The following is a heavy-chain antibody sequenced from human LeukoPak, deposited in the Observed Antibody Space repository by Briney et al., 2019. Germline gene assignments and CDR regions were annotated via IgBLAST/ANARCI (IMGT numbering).Heavy chain of an antibody. CDR2: ISGSGGST. CDR1: GFSFTYNA. J-gene: IGHJ6*03. CDR3: ARGPSITIFGVVIIGAYDYYMDV. V-gene: IGHV3-23*01. Sequence: GGSLRLSCAASGFSFTYNAMTWVRQSPGKGLEWVSAISGSGGSTYYADSVKGRFTISRDNSKNTLYLQMTSLRAEDTAVYYCARGPSITIFGVVIIGAYDYYMDVWGKGTTVTVPS. D-gene: IGHD3-3*01.